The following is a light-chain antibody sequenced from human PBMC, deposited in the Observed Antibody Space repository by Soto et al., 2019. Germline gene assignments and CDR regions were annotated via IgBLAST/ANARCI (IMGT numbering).Light chain of an antibody. CDR2: DAS. V-gene: IGKV1-5*01. J-gene: IGKJ2*01. Sequence: DIQMTQSPSTLSASVGDRVTMTCRASQSITSRLAWYQQKPGKAPKVLIYDASSWESGVPSRFSGSGSGTEFTLTISSLQPDDFATYYCQQYNSFPYTFGQGTKVDIK. CDR1: QSITSR. CDR3: QQYNSFPYT.